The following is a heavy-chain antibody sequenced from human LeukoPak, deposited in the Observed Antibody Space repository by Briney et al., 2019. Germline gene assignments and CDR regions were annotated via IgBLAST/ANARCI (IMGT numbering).Heavy chain of an antibody. V-gene: IGHV4-34*01. D-gene: IGHD3-22*01. CDR1: GGSFSGYY. CDR2: INYSGST. J-gene: IGHJ4*02. Sequence: SETLSLTCAVYGGSFSGYYWSWIRQPPGKGLEWIGKINYSGSTNYNPSLKSRVTISVDMSKNQFSLKLSSVTAADTAVYYCARLIYYDSSGYLDYWGQGSLVTVSS. CDR3: ARLIYYDSSGYLDY.